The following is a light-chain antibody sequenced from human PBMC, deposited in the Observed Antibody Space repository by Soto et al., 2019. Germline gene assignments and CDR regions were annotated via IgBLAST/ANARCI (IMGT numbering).Light chain of an antibody. CDR2: DVS. Sequence: IVMTHSPATLSVSPGEGATLSWRASQSVSSKLAWYQQKPGQAPRLLIYDVSTRATGIPARFSGSGSGTDFTLTISSLEPEDFAVYYCQKYGSSPPITFGQGTRLEIK. CDR1: QSVSSK. J-gene: IGKJ5*01. CDR3: QKYGSSPPIT. V-gene: IGKV3D-15*01.